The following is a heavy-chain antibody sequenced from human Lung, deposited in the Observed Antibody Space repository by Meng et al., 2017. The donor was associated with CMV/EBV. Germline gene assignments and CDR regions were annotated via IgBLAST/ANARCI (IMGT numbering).Heavy chain of an antibody. D-gene: IGHD6-13*01. Sequence: GGSXRLSCAASGFTFQDYSMAWVRQAPGKGLEWVANINSHGRRTNYGDSVKGRFTISRDNAKNSLFLQMDTLRAEDTAFYYCVRWVNIAAVYLGQGTLVTVSS. V-gene: IGHV3-20*04. CDR3: VRWVNIAAVY. J-gene: IGHJ4*02. CDR1: GFTFQDYS. CDR2: INSHGRRT.